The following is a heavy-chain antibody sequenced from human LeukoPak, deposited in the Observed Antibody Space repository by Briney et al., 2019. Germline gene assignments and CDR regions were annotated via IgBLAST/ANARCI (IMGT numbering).Heavy chain of an antibody. J-gene: IGHJ6*04. CDR3: ARNYDYVWGSYRQHYYGMDV. CDR2: INHSGST. D-gene: IGHD3-16*02. Sequence: SETLSLTCAVYGGSFSGYYWSWIRQPPGKGLEWIGEINHSGSTNYNPSLKSRVTISVDTSKSQFSLKLSSVTAADTAVYYCARNYDYVWGSYRQHYYGMDVWGKGTTVTVSS. V-gene: IGHV4-34*01. CDR1: GGSFSGYY.